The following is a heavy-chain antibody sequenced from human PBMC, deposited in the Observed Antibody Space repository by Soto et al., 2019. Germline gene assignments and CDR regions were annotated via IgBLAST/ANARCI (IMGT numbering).Heavy chain of an antibody. CDR1: GDSVSSNSAA. Sequence: SQTLSLTCXISGDSVSSNSAAWTWIRQSPSRGLEWLGRSYYRSKWYNDYAMSVKSRITINPDTSKNQFSLLLNSVTPEDTAVYYCLRAYGSNVFDYWGQGTLVTVSS. CDR2: SYYRSKWYN. D-gene: IGHD2-8*01. J-gene: IGHJ4*02. V-gene: IGHV6-1*01. CDR3: LRAYGSNVFDY.